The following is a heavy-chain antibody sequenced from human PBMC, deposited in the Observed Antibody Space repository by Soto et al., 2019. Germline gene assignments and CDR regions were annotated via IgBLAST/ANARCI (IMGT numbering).Heavy chain of an antibody. CDR3: ARDYYDSSNYYSRSPVY. D-gene: IGHD3-22*01. J-gene: IGHJ4*02. V-gene: IGHV4-61*08. Sequence: SETLSLTCTVSGGSISSGDYYWSWIRQPPGKGLEWIGYIYYSGNTNYNPSLKSRVTISVDTSKNQFSLKLSSVTAADTAVYYCARDYYDSSNYYSRSPVYWGQGTLVTVSS. CDR1: GGSISSGDYY. CDR2: IYYSGNT.